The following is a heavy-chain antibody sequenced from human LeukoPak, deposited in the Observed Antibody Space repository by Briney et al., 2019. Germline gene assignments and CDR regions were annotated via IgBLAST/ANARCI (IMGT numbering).Heavy chain of an antibody. D-gene: IGHD1-26*01. J-gene: IGHJ4*02. CDR2: IYYSGSS. CDR3: ASGYSGRYSRGAFDY. V-gene: IGHV4-59*12. CDR1: GGSISSYY. Sequence: PSETLSLTCTVSGGSISSYYWSWIRQPPGKGLEWIGYIYYSGSSNYNPSLKSGITMSVGTSKNQFSLKLSSVTAADTAVYYCASGYSGRYSRGAFDYWGQGTLVTVSS.